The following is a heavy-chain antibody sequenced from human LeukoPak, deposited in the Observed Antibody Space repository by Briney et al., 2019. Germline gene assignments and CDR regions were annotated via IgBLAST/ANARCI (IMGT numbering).Heavy chain of an antibody. V-gene: IGHV6-1*01. D-gene: IGHD3-3*01. Sequence: SQTLSLTCVISGDNVSSYRAAWNWIRQSPSRGLEWLGRTYYRSTWINEHSLSVRSRINLKSDISKNQFSLQLNSVAPEDTAVYYCARGSLGYYDFWSGYSYYFDYWGQGTLVTVSS. CDR1: GDNVSSYRAA. J-gene: IGHJ4*02. CDR2: TYYRSTWIN. CDR3: ARGSLGYYDFWSGYSYYFDY.